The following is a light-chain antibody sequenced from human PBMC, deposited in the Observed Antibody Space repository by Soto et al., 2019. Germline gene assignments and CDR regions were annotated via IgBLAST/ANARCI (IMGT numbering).Light chain of an antibody. CDR2: DVN. Sequence: QSALTQPRSVSGSPGQSVTISCTGSSSDVGAYNFASWYQQHPGAAPKLLIHDVNKRPPGVPDRFSASKSGNTASLTISGLQAEDEADYYCCSYAGEYEYVFGSGTKVTVL. CDR1: SSDVGAYNF. CDR3: CSYAGEYEYV. J-gene: IGLJ1*01. V-gene: IGLV2-11*01.